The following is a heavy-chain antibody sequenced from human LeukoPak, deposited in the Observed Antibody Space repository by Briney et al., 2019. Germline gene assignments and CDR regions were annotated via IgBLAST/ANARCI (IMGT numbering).Heavy chain of an antibody. V-gene: IGHV4-61*02. D-gene: IGHD2-2*01. J-gene: IGHJ6*03. CDR2: IYTSGST. CDR1: GGSISSGSYY. Sequence: PSETLSLTCTVSGGSISSGSYYWSWIRQPAGKGLEWIGRIYTSGSTNYSPSLKSRVTISVDTSKNQFSLKLSSVTAADTAVYYCARDRRGYCSSTSCHVNYYYYYMDVWGKGTMVTVSS. CDR3: ARDRRGYCSSTSCHVNYYYYYMDV.